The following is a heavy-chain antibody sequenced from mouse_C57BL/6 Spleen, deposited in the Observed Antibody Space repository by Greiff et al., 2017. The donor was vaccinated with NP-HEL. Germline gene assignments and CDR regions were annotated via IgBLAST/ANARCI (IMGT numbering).Heavy chain of an antibody. CDR1: GYAFSSSW. V-gene: IGHV1-82*01. J-gene: IGHJ2*01. Sequence: QVQLKQSGPELVKPGASVKISCKASGYAFSSSWMNWVKQRPGKGLEWIGRIYPGDGDTNYNGKFKGKATLTADKSSSTAYMQLSSLTSEDSAVYFCARCGGYGYDGFDYWGQGTTLTVSS. CDR3: ARCGGYGYDGFDY. CDR2: IYPGDGDT. D-gene: IGHD2-2*01.